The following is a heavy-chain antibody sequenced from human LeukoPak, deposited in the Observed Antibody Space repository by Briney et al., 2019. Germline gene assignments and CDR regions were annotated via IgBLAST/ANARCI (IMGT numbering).Heavy chain of an antibody. CDR3: ARSDYGDYDLLTWFDP. J-gene: IGHJ5*02. Sequence: SETLSLTCIVSGGSINNYYWNWIRQPAGQGLEWIGRIYTSGSTNYNPSLKSRVTMPVDTSKNQFSLKLRSVTAADTVVYYCARSDYGDYDLLTWFDPWGQGTLVTVSS. D-gene: IGHD4-17*01. CDR2: IYTSGST. CDR1: GGSINNYY. V-gene: IGHV4-4*07.